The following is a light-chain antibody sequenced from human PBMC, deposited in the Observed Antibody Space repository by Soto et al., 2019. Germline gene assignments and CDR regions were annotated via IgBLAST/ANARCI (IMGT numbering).Light chain of an antibody. J-gene: IGKJ4*01. CDR3: QQYGSSPPST. V-gene: IGKV3-20*01. Sequence: EIVLTQSPGTLSLSPGERATLSCRASQSVSSSYLAWYQQKPGQAPRLLIYGASSRATGIPDRFSGSGSGTDFTLTISRVEPEVFAVYYCQQYGSSPPSTFGGGTKVEI. CDR2: GAS. CDR1: QSVSSSY.